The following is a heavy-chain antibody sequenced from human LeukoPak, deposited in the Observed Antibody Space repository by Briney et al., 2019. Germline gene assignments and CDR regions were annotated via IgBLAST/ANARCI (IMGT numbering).Heavy chain of an antibody. V-gene: IGHV1-18*01. CDR3: ARVFMDFWSGSDYYYGMDV. Sequence: ASVKVSCKASGYTFTSYGVSWVRQAPGQGLEWMGWISPYNGNTNYAQKLQGRVTMTTDTSTSTAYMELRSLRSDDTAVYYCARVFMDFWSGSDYYYGMDVWGQGTTVTVSS. CDR1: GYTFTSYG. CDR2: ISPYNGNT. D-gene: IGHD3-3*01. J-gene: IGHJ6*02.